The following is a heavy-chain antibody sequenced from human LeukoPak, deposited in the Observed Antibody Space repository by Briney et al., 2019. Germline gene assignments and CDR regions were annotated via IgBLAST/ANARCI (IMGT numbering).Heavy chain of an antibody. V-gene: IGHV3-72*01. CDR2: TREKANGYTT. CDR3: ARYYYDSSGYYRFDY. Sequence: GGSLRLSCAASGFTFSDHCMDWVRQAPGKGLEWVGRTREKANGYTTDYAASVRGRFTISRDDSKNSLHLQMNSLKTEDTAVYYCARYYYDSSGYYRFDYWGQGTLVTVSS. D-gene: IGHD3-22*01. CDR1: GFTFSDHC. J-gene: IGHJ4*02.